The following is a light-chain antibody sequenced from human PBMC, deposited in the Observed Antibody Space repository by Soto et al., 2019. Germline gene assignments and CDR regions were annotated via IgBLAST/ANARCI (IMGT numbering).Light chain of an antibody. CDR1: QSISNN. CDR2: RTS. Sequence: GMTQCPATLSVSKGDRPILSCRASQSISNNLAWYQQKPGQAPRLIMFRTSTRATGVPARFSGSGSGTEFNITISSLQSEDFAVYYCQQYNNWPRATFGGGSIVDIK. CDR3: QQYNNWPRAT. V-gene: IGKV3-15*01. J-gene: IGKJ4*01.